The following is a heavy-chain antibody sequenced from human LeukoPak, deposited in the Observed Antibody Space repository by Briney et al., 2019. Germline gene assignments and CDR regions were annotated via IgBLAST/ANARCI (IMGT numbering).Heavy chain of an antibody. CDR3: ARERRSLWYPFDY. CDR2: IIPIFGTA. J-gene: IGHJ4*02. V-gene: IGHV1-69*06. Sequence: SVKVSCKASGGTFSSYAISWVRQAPGQGLEWMGGIIPIFGTANYAQKFQGRVTITADKSTSTAYMELSSLRSEDTAVYYCARERRSLWYPFDYWGQGTLVTVSS. CDR1: GGTFSSYA. D-gene: IGHD3-10*01.